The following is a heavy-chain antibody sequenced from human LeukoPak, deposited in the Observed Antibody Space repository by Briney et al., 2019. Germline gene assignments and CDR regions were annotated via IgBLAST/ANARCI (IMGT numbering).Heavy chain of an antibody. J-gene: IGHJ3*02. V-gene: IGHV4-59*01. CDR3: ARADGNHDAFDI. Sequence: PSETLSLTCTVSGGSISSYYWSWIRQPPGKGLEWIGYIYYSGSTNYNPSLKSRVTISVDTSKNQFSLKLSSVTAADTAVYYCARADGNHDAFDIWGQGTMVTVSS. CDR1: GGSISSYY. D-gene: IGHD4-23*01. CDR2: IYYSGST.